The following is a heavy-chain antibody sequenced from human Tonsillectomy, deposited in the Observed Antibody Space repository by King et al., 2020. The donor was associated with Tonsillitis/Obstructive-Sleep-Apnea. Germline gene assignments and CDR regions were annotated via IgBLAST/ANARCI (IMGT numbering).Heavy chain of an antibody. Sequence: QLVQSGAEVKKPGASVKVSCKASAYTFTGYYTHWVRQAPGQGLEWMGWINPNSGGTNYAQKFQGRVTMTRDTSISTAYMELSRLTSDDTAVYYCARGPDYEFCGVQSPYSEMDGWGQGTTVTVSS. D-gene: IGHD3-3*01. CDR3: ARGPDYEFCGVQSPYSEMDG. CDR2: INPNSGGT. J-gene: IGHJ6*02. V-gene: IGHV1-2*02. CDR1: AYTFTGYY.